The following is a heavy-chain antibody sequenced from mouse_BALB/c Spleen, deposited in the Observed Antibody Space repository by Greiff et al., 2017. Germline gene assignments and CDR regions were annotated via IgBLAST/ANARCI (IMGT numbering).Heavy chain of an antibody. D-gene: IGHD2-1*01. CDR3: AREGGGADGNYEYFDV. Sequence: QVQLQQPGAELVRPGASVKLSCKASGYSFTSYWMNWVKQRPGQGLEWIGMIHPSDSETRLNQKFKDKATMTVDKSSSTAYMQLSSPTSEDSAVYYWAREGGGADGNYEYFDVWGAGTTVTVSS. V-gene: IGHV1-61*01. J-gene: IGHJ1*01. CDR1: GYSFTSYW. CDR2: IHPSDSET.